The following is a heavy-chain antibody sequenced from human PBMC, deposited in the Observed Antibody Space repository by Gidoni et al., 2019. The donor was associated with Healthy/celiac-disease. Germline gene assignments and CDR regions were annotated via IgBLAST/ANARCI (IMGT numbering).Heavy chain of an antibody. CDR1: GYSFTSYW. V-gene: IGHV5-10-1*03. Sequence: EVQLVQSGAEVKKPGESLRISGKGSGYSFTSYWISWVRQMPGKGLEWMGRIDPSDSYTNYSPSFQGHVTISADKSISTAYLQWSSLKASDTAMYYCARRAVGSEAGRYYYYYMDVWGKGTTVTVSS. CDR2: IDPSDSYT. D-gene: IGHD3-10*01. J-gene: IGHJ6*03. CDR3: ARRAVGSEAGRYYYYYMDV.